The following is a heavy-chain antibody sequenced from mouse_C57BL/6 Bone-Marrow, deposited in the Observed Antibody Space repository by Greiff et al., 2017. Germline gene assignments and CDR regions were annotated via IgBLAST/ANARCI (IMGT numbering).Heavy chain of an antibody. Sequence: QVQLQQSGTELVKPGASVKLSCKASGYTFTSSWMHWVKQRPGQGLEWIGNINPSNGGPTYNEKFKSKATRTVDKSSSTAYMQLSSLTSEDSAVYYCARRGDSKGFDYWGQGTTLTVSS. V-gene: IGHV1-53*01. CDR1: GYTFTSSW. CDR3: ARRGDSKGFDY. D-gene: IGHD2-5*01. CDR2: INPSNGGP. J-gene: IGHJ2*01.